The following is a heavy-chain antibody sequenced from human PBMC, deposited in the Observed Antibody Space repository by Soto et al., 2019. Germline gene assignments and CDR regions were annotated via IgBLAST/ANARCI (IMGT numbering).Heavy chain of an antibody. V-gene: IGHV3-23*01. J-gene: IGHJ6*02. CDR1: GFILSSSA. D-gene: IGHD3-3*01. Sequence: GGSLRLSCAASGFILSSSAMSWVRQAPGKGLEWVSAISGSGTSTYYADSVKGRFTISGDSSKNTVYLQMNSLRAEDTAVYYCAKGPTIFGVVITFEYYYGMDVWGQGTRSPLL. CDR2: ISGSGTST. CDR3: AKGPTIFGVVITFEYYYGMDV.